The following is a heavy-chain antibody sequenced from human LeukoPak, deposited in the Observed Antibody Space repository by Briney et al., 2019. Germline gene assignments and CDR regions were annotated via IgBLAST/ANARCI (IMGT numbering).Heavy chain of an antibody. J-gene: IGHJ5*02. CDR2: IYHSGST. V-gene: IGHV4-38-2*02. D-gene: IGHD1-26*01. CDR1: GYSISSGYY. Sequence: KTSETLSLTCTVSGYSISSGYYWGWIRQPPGKGLECIGSIYHSGSTYYNPSLKSRVTISVDTSKNQFSLRLRSVTAADTAVYHCAKNGQSGFSFDPWGQGTLVTVSS. CDR3: AKNGQSGFSFDP.